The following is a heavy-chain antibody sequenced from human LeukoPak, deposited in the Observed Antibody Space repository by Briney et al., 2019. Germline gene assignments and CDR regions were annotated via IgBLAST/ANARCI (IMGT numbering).Heavy chain of an antibody. CDR3: ARGYAPPYSSGSFYAFDI. CDR1: GYTFTGFY. V-gene: IGHV1-2*02. J-gene: IGHJ3*02. D-gene: IGHD6-19*01. CDR2: INPNSGGT. Sequence: ASVKVSCKASGYTFTGFYIHWVRQAPGQGLEWMGWINPNSGGTNYAQKFQGRVTMTRDTSISTAYMELSRLRSDDTAVYYCARGYAPPYSSGSFYAFDIWGQGTMVTVSS.